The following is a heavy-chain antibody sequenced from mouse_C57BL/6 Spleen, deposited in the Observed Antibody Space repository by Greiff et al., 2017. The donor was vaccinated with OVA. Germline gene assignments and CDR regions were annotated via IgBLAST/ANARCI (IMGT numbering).Heavy chain of an antibody. CDR2: IHPNSGST. Sequence: QVQLQQPGAELVKPGASVKLSCKASGYTFTSYWMHWVKQRPGQGLEWIGMIHPNSGSTNYNEKFKSKATLTVDKSSSTAYMQLSSLTSEDSAVYYCARRGGGDYFDYWGQGTTLTVSS. V-gene: IGHV1-64*01. CDR1: GYTFTSYW. J-gene: IGHJ2*01. CDR3: ARRGGGDYFDY.